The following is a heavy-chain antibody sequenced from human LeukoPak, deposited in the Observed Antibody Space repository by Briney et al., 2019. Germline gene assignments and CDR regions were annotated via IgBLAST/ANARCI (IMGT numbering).Heavy chain of an antibody. D-gene: IGHD7-27*01. CDR2: TYSGGST. Sequence: PGGSLRLSCAVSGFTVSSNYMSWVRQAPGKGLEWVSVTYSGGSTYYADSVKGRFTISRDNSKNTLYLQMNSLRAEDTAVYYCARDGNTMGTDYWGQGTLVTVSS. V-gene: IGHV3-66*01. CDR1: GFTVSSNY. J-gene: IGHJ4*02. CDR3: ARDGNTMGTDY.